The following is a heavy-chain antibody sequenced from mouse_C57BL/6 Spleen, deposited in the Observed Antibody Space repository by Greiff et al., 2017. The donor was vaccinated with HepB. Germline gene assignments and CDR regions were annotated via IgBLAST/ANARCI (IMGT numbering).Heavy chain of an antibody. V-gene: IGHV5-4*01. CDR2: ISAGGSYT. Sequence: EVQVVESGGGLVKPGASLKLSCAASGFTFSSYAMSWVRQTPGQRLEWVATISAGGSYTYYPDNVKGRVTISRDTAKNTRYLQMSHLKSEDTAVYYCARENVLGAWFAYWGQGTLVTVSA. CDR3: ARENVLGAWFAY. J-gene: IGHJ3*01. CDR1: GFTFSSYA.